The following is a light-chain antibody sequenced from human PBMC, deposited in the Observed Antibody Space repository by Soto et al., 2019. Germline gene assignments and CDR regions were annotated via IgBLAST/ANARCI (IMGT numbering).Light chain of an antibody. V-gene: IGKV3-20*01. Sequence: EIVLTQSPGTLSLSPGERATLSCRASQSVSSSYLAWYQQKPGQAPRLLIYGASSRATGIPDRFSGSGSGTDFTHTISRLEPEDFAVYYCQQYGSSPPYTLGQGTKLEIK. CDR3: QQYGSSPPYT. CDR1: QSVSSSY. J-gene: IGKJ2*01. CDR2: GAS.